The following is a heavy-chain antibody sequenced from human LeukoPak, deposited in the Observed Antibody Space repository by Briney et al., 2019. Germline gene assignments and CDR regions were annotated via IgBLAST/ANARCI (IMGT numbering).Heavy chain of an antibody. CDR1: GVSIGSAAYY. Sequence: SETLSLTCTVSGVSIGSAAYYWSWIRPHPGKGLEWIGYIYYSGATYYNPSLQSRLTISVDTSKNQFSLRLNSVTAADTAVYYCARAGNSGYWFDYWGQGTVVTVSS. V-gene: IGHV4-31*03. CDR3: ARAGNSGYWFDY. J-gene: IGHJ4*02. CDR2: IYYSGAT. D-gene: IGHD3-22*01.